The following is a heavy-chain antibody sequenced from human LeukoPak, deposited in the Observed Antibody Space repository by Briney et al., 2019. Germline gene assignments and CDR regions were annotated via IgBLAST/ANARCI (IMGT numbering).Heavy chain of an antibody. CDR3: ARVGHMITFGGVTFEF. D-gene: IGHD3-16*01. Sequence: ASVKVSCKASGYTFTDYYMHWVRQAPGQGLEWMGWINPNGGATNYAQKFQGRVTMTRDTSISTAYMELSRLRSDDTAVYYCARVGHMITFGGVTFEFWSQGTLVTVSS. CDR2: INPNGGAT. J-gene: IGHJ4*02. V-gene: IGHV1-2*02. CDR1: GYTFTDYY.